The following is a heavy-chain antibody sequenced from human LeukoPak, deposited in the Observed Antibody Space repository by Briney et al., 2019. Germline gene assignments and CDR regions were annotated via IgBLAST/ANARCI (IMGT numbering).Heavy chain of an antibody. CDR3: ARVEGFLEWLLWYGWFDP. J-gene: IGHJ5*02. CDR2: IYYSGST. CDR1: GGSISSSSYY. D-gene: IGHD3-3*01. V-gene: IGHV4-39*07. Sequence: SETLSLTCTVSGGSISSSSYYWGWIRQPPGKGLEWIGSIYYSGSTYYNPSLKSRVTISVDTSKNQFSLKLSSVTAADTAVYYCARVEGFLEWLLWYGWFDPWGQGTLVTVSS.